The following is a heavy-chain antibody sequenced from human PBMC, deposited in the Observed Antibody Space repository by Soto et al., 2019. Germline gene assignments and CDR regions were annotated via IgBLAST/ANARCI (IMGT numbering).Heavy chain of an antibody. D-gene: IGHD1-26*01. J-gene: IGHJ4*01. CDR2: TYYRSKWYY. CDR1: GDSFSSNIAG. Sequence: PXHRLSLTFDITGDSFSSNIAGWSRVRPSLSRGLEWLGRTYYRSKWYYEYAVSVRGRITINPDTSKNQYSLQLNSVTPEDTAVYFCARGEQYSGRIFDYWGQGTLVTVSS. V-gene: IGHV6-1*01. CDR3: ARGEQYSGRIFDY.